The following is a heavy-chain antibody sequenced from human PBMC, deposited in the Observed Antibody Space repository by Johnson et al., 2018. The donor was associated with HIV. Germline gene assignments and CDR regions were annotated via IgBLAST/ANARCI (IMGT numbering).Heavy chain of an antibody. D-gene: IGHD6-13*01. CDR2: IKSKTDGGTT. Sequence: EVQLVESGGGLVKPGGSLRLSCAASGFTFSNAWMSWVRQAPGKGLEWVGRIKSKTDGGTTDYAAPVKGRFTISRDDSKNTLYLQMNSLGAEDTAVYYCARDGGYSSSWYKYAFYIWGQGTMVTVSS. J-gene: IGHJ3*02. V-gene: IGHV3-15*01. CDR3: ARDGGYSSSWYKYAFYI. CDR1: GFTFSNAW.